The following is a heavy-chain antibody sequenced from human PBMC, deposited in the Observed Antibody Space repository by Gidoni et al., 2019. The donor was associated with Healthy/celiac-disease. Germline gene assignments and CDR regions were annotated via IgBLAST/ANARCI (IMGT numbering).Heavy chain of an antibody. CDR3: ARERIAVAGTYYYYYGMDV. CDR2: IMPIFGTA. D-gene: IGHD6-19*01. J-gene: IGHJ6*02. V-gene: IGHV1-69*06. Sequence: QVQLVQSGAAVKKPGSSVKVSCKASGGTFSSYAISWVRQAPGQGLEWMGGIMPIFGTANYAQKFQGRVTITADKSTSTAYMELSSLRSEDTAVYYCARERIAVAGTYYYYYGMDVWGQGTTVTVSS. CDR1: GGTFSSYA.